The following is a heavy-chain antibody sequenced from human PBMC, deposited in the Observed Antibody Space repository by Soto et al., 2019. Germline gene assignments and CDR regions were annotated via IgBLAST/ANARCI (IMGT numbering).Heavy chain of an antibody. Sequence: XVSLRLSCVASGFTFENYAMSWVRQAPGKGLEWVSGIDGPGGSTFYAGSVRGRFSISRDNSQNTLYLQMTTLRADDTAVYYCAKVNTIFGVDTFSSSSYYGMDVWGLGTTVTVSS. CDR3: AKVNTIFGVDTFSSSSYYGMDV. D-gene: IGHD3-3*01. CDR1: GFTFENYA. J-gene: IGHJ6*02. CDR2: IDGPGGST. V-gene: IGHV3-23*01.